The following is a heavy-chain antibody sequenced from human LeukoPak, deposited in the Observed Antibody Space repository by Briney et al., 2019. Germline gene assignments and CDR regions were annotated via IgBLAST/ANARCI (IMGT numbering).Heavy chain of an antibody. CDR3: ARGFGTSWFYS. V-gene: IGHV3-48*04. D-gene: IGHD2-2*01. CDR1: GFTFSAYS. Sequence: PGGSLRLSCAGSGFTFSAYSMTWVRQTPGKGLEWLSYINEGSSVIYYAVSVEGRFTISRDNAKNSLYLQMNSLRADDSAVYYCARGFGTSWFYSWGQGALVTVSS. CDR2: INEGSSVI. J-gene: IGHJ5*01.